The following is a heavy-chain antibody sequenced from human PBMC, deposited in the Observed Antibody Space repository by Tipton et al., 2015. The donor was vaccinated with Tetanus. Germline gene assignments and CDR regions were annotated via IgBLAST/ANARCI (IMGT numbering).Heavy chain of an antibody. J-gene: IGHJ6*02. CDR3: ARAIAAAVYYYYGMDV. Sequence: QLVQSGAEVKKPGASVKVSCKASGYTFTSYGISWVRQAPGQGLEWMGWISAYNGHTNYAQKLQGRVTMTTDTSTSTAYMELRSLRSDDTAVYYCARAIAAAVYYYYGMDVWGQGTTVTVSS. V-gene: IGHV1-18*04. D-gene: IGHD6-13*01. CDR1: GYTFTSYG. CDR2: ISAYNGHT.